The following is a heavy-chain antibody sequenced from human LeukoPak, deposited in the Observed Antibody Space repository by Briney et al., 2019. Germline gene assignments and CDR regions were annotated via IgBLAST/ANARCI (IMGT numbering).Heavy chain of an antibody. CDR1: GFTFSSYS. J-gene: IGHJ4*02. V-gene: IGHV3-21*01. D-gene: IGHD3-22*01. CDR3: ARAAPTRTLIGSGADY. CDR2: ISSSSSYI. Sequence: GGSLRLSCAASGFTFSSYSMNWVRQAPGKGLEWVSSISSSSSYIYYADSVKGRFTISRDNAKKSLYLQVNSLRAEDTAVYYCARAAPTRTLIGSGADYWGQGTLVTVPS.